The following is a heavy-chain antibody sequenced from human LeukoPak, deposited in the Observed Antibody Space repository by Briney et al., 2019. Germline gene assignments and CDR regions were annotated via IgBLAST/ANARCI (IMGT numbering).Heavy chain of an antibody. D-gene: IGHD3-22*01. CDR3: ARDNYYDSSGSGGAGDAFDI. J-gene: IGHJ3*02. CDR1: GYSINNGFY. V-gene: IGHV4-38-2*02. Sequence: SETLSLTYTVSGYSINNGFYWGWIRQPPGKGLEWIGSIYHSERTHYNPSLKSRVTISVDTSKNQFSLKLSSVTAADTAVYYCARDNYYDSSGSGGAGDAFDIWGQGTMVTVSS. CDR2: IYHSERT.